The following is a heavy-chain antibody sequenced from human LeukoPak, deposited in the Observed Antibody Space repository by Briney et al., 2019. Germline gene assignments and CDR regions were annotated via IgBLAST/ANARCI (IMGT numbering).Heavy chain of an antibody. J-gene: IGHJ4*02. V-gene: IGHV3-48*01. CDR2: ISSSSSTI. D-gene: IGHD2-15*01. CDR3: ARGDCNGGSCYLSLTTIDY. Sequence: GGSLRLFCAASEFTFSSYSMNCVRQAPGKGLEWVSYISSSSSTIYYADSVKGRFTISRDNAENSLFLQMNRLRAEDTAVYYCARGDCNGGSCYLSLTTIDYWGQGTLVTVSS. CDR1: EFTFSSYS.